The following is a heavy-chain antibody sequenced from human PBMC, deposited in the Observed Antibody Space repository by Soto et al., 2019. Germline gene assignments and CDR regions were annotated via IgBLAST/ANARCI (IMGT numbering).Heavy chain of an antibody. CDR2: IYYSGST. D-gene: IGHD4-4*01. J-gene: IGHJ4*02. V-gene: IGHV4-39*01. Sequence: SETLSLTCTVSGGSISSSSYYWGWIRQPPGKGLEWIGSIYYSGSTYYNQSLKSRVTISVDTSKKQFSLKLSSVTAADTAVYYCARRLYDYTNFDYWGQGTLVTVSS. CDR1: GGSISSSSYY. CDR3: ARRLYDYTNFDY.